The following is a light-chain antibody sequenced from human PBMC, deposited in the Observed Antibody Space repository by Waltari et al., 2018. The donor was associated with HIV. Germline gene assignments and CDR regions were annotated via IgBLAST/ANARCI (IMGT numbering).Light chain of an antibody. Sequence: QSVLTQPPSASGTPGQRVTISCSGSSSNIESNTVNWYQQLPGTAPKLLIYPNKQRPAGVPARFSGSKSGTSASLAISGLQSEDEADYYCAAWDDRLNGVVFGGGTKLTVL. CDR3: AAWDDRLNGVV. CDR1: SSNIESNT. CDR2: PNK. J-gene: IGLJ2*01. V-gene: IGLV1-44*01.